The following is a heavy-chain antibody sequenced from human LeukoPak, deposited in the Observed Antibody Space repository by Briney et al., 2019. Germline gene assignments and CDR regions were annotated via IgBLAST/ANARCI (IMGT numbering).Heavy chain of an antibody. Sequence: PSETLSLTCTVSGGSTSSYYWSWIRQPPGKGLELIGYISYSGSTNYIPSLKSRVTMSLDTSKNQFSLKLSSVTAADTAVYYCARHGTGTTLDYWGQGTLVTVSS. D-gene: IGHD1-7*01. J-gene: IGHJ4*02. CDR3: ARHGTGTTLDY. CDR1: GGSTSSYY. V-gene: IGHV4-59*08. CDR2: ISYSGST.